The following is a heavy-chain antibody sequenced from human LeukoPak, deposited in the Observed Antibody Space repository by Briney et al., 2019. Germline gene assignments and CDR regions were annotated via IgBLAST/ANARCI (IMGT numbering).Heavy chain of an antibody. CDR2: ISGDGDST. CDR1: GFTFSSHF. Sequence: GGSLRLSCAASGFTFSSHFMTWVRQAPGKGLEWVSDISGDGDSTVYAESVKGRFTISRDNSKNTLFLQLSSLRVEDTAVYYCAREGRHWGQGTLVTVSS. V-gene: IGHV3-23*01. J-gene: IGHJ4*02. CDR3: AREGRH.